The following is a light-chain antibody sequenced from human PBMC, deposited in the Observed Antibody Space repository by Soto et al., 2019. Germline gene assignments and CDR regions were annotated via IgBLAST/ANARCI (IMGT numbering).Light chain of an antibody. CDR2: EVS. CDR3: SSYTTRTTVV. CDR1: SSDVGGYNF. Sequence: QSALTQPASVFGSPGQSITFSCTGTSSDVGGYNFVSWYQQHPGKAPKLMIYEVSSRPSGVSNRFSGSKSGNTASLAISGLQPEDEADYYCSSYTTRTTVVFGTGTKGTVL. V-gene: IGLV2-14*03. J-gene: IGLJ1*01.